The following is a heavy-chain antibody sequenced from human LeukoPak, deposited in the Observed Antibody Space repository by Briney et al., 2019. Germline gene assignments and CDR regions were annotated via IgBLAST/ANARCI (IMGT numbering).Heavy chain of an antibody. D-gene: IGHD4-17*01. CDR2: ITSSSSYV. Sequence: GGSLRLSCAASGFTFNGYNMNWVRQAPGKGLEWVASITSSSSYVFYADSVKGRFTISRDNAKKSVYLQMNTLRAEDTAVYYCARATDYGDSISSLYYYFDLWGRGTLVSVSS. CDR3: ARATDYGDSISSLYYYFDL. V-gene: IGHV3-21*01. J-gene: IGHJ4*02. CDR1: GFTFNGYN.